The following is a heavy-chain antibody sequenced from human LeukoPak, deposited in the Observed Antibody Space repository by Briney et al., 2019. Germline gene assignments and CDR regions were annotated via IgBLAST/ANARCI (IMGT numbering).Heavy chain of an antibody. CDR2: ISSSSTTI. V-gene: IGHV3-48*02. Sequence: GGSLRLSCAASGFAFSSFDMNWVRQAPGRGLEWVSYISSSSTTIYYADSVKGRFTISRDNAKNSLYLHMNSLRDEDTAVYYCARDLYTYASGTYVPFDYWGQGTLVTVSS. J-gene: IGHJ4*02. D-gene: IGHD3-10*01. CDR3: ARDLYTYASGTYVPFDY. CDR1: GFAFSSFD.